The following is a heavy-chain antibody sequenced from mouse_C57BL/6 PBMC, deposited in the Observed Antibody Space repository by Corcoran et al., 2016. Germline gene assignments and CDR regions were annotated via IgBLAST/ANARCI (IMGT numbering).Heavy chain of an antibody. CDR2: IFPGSGNT. D-gene: IGHD3-1*01. CDR3: ARRGLLSYWYVDG. J-gene: IGHJ1*03. CDR1: GYTFTDYY. Sequence: QVQLKQSGAELVRPGASVKLSCKASGYTFTDYYINWVKQRPGQGLEWIARIFPGSGNTYYNEKFKGKAKLTAEKSPSTAYMQLSSLTSEDSAVYFCARRGLLSYWYVDGWGTGITVTVSS. V-gene: IGHV1-76*01.